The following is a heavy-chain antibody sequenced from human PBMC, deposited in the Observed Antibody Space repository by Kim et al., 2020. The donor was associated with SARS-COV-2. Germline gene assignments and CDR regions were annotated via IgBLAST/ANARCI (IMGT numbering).Heavy chain of an antibody. V-gene: IGHV3-21*01. CDR2: ISSSSSYI. D-gene: IGHD6-13*01. CDR1: GFTFSSYS. Sequence: GGSLRLSCAASGFTFSSYSMNWVRQAPGKGLEWVSSISSSSSYIYYADSVKGRFTISRDNAKNSLYLQMNSLRAEDTAVYYCARDSSSTYNWFDPWGQGTLVTVSS. J-gene: IGHJ5*02. CDR3: ARDSSSTYNWFDP.